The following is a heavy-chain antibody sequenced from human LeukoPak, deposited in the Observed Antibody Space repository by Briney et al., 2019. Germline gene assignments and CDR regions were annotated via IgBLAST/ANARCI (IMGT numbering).Heavy chain of an antibody. V-gene: IGHV3-7*01. D-gene: IGHD2-2*02. J-gene: IGHJ6*03. CDR3: AKEGCSSTSCYTYYYYYMDV. CDR1: EFTFSGYW. Sequence: GGSLRLSCAASEFTFSGYWMNWVRQAPGKGPEWVANINQDGSEKHYVDSVKGRFTISRDNAKNSLFLQMNSLRAEDTAVYYCAKEGCSSTSCYTYYYYYMDVWGKGTTVTVSS. CDR2: INQDGSEK.